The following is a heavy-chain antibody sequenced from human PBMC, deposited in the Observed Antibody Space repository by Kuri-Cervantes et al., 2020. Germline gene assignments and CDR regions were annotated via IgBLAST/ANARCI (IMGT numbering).Heavy chain of an antibody. V-gene: IGHV1-18*01. D-gene: IGHD3-22*01. CDR1: GYTFTSYG. CDR2: SSAYNGNT. J-gene: IGHJ5*02. Sequence: ASVKVSCKASGYTFTSYGISWVRQAPGQGLEWMGWSSAYNGNTNYAQKLQGRVTTTTDTSTSTAYMELRSLRSDDTAVYYCARVWSYYYDSSGYLWFDPWGQGTLVTVSS. CDR3: ARVWSYYYDSSGYLWFDP.